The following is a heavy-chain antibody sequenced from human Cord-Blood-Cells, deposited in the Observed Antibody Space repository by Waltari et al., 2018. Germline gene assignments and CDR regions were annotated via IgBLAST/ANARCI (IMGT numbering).Heavy chain of an antibody. J-gene: IGHJ4*02. V-gene: IGHV4-39*01. CDR2: IYYSGST. Sequence: QLQLQESGPGLVKPSETLSLTCTVSGGSIGSSSYYWGWIRQPPGKGLEWIGSIYYSGSTYYNPSLKSRVTISVDTSKNQFSLKLSSVTAADTAVYYCARHRDLAWYFDYWGQGTLVTVSS. CDR3: ARHRDLAWYFDY. D-gene: IGHD3-10*01. CDR1: GGSIGSSSYY.